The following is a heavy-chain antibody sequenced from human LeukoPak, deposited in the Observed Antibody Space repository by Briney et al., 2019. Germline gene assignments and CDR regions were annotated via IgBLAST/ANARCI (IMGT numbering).Heavy chain of an antibody. J-gene: IGHJ6*03. Sequence: ASETPSLTCAVYGGSFSGYHWTWIRQSPGKGLEWIGDINPSGSTYYNPSLKSRLTISVDTSKNQFSLKLRSVTAADTAVYYCARGRHDITMIVVVMTSVSYYLDVWGKGTTVTVS. V-gene: IGHV4-34*01. CDR1: GGSFSGYH. D-gene: IGHD3-22*01. CDR2: INPSGST. CDR3: ARGRHDITMIVVVMTSVSYYLDV.